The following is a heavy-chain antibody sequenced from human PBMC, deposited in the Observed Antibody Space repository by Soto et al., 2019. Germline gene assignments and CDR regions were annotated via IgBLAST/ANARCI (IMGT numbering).Heavy chain of an antibody. V-gene: IGHV3-23*01. CDR2: ISYSGGST. D-gene: IGHD5-12*01. CDR3: AKRGAYDSFDY. J-gene: IGHJ4*02. CDR1: GFTFSSYS. Sequence: GGSLRLSCAASGFTFSSYSMSWVRQAPGKGLEWVSGISYSGGSTYYADSVNGRFTISRDNSKNTLYLQMNSLRGEDTAVYYCAKRGAYDSFDYWGQGSLVTVSS.